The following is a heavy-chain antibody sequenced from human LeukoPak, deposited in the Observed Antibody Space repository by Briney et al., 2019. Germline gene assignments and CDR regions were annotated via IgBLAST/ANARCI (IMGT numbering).Heavy chain of an antibody. Sequence: TGGLLRLSCAASGFTLSSTWMHWVRQAPGKGLVWVSHIKGDETTTYADSVKGRFTISRDNTKNTLYLQMNSLRAEDTAVYYCGALTGFWGQGTLVTVSS. CDR2: IKGDETT. CDR3: GALTGF. D-gene: IGHD1-26*01. J-gene: IGHJ4*02. V-gene: IGHV3-74*01. CDR1: GFTLSSTW.